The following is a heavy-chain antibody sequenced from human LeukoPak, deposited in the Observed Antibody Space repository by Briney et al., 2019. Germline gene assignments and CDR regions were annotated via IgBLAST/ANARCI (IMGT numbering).Heavy chain of an antibody. D-gene: IGHD5-18*01. J-gene: IGHJ6*02. V-gene: IGHV5-51*01. CDR1: GYNFNTYW. CDR3: ARNKGLDTVMVINHYSHGIDV. Sequence: PGESLKISCKGSGYNFNTYWVAWVRQLPGKGLEWMGIIRPMNSDVRYSPSFQGQVAISADRSINTAYLQWSSLTASDTAMYYCARNKGLDTVMVINHYSHGIDVWGQGTTVTVSS. CDR2: IRPMNSDV.